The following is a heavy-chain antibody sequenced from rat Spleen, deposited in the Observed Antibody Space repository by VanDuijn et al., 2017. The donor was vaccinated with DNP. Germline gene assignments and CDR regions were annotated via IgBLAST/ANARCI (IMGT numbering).Heavy chain of an antibody. J-gene: IGHJ2*01. CDR3: TRQLGLDY. D-gene: IGHD5-1*01. Sequence: EVQLQESGPGLVKPSQSLSLTCSVTGYSITSNYWAWIRKFPGNEMEWMGYISYSGFTSFNPSLISRISITRDTSKNQFFLQLNSVTTEDTATYYCTRQLGLDYWGQGIMVTVSS. V-gene: IGHV3-1*01. CDR1: GYSITSNY. CDR2: ISYSGFT.